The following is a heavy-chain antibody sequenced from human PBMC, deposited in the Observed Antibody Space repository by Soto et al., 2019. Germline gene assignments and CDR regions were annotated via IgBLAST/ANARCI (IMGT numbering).Heavy chain of an antibody. CDR3: AKYRTIFGVVLWVAFDI. Sequence: SVKVSCKASGGTFSSYAISWVRQAPGQGLEWMGGIIPIFGTANYAQKFQGRVTITGEKSTSTAYRELSGLGAEDRAVYYCAKYRTIFGVVLWVAFDIGGQGKMFTVSS. CDR1: GGTFSSYA. D-gene: IGHD3-3*01. J-gene: IGHJ3*02. V-gene: IGHV1-69*06. CDR2: IIPIFGTA.